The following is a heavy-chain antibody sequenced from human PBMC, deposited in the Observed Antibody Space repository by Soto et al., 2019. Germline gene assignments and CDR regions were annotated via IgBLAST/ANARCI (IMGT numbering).Heavy chain of an antibody. V-gene: IGHV3-11*01. D-gene: IGHD2-15*01. CDR3: ARAYSDAFDI. CDR2: ISSSGTGI. CDR1: GFTFRDYY. Sequence: GGSLRLSCAASGFTFRDYYMTWIRQAPGKGLEWVSYISSSGTGIYYPDSVKGRFTISSDNAKNSLYLQMSSLRAEDTAVYYCARAYSDAFDIWGQGTMVTVSS. J-gene: IGHJ3*02.